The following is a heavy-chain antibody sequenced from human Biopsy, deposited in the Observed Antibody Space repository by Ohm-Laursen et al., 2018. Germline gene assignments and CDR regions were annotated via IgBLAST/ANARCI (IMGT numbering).Heavy chain of an antibody. J-gene: IGHJ2*01. CDR2: VYYTGST. Sequence: TLSLTCSVSGGSMTGYEWSRIRQPPGKGLEWIGYVYYTGSTDYNPSLQSRVTISVDTSKNHFSLRLRSVTPADTAIYYCARDRGYYSDRTVPGYFDLWGRGTLVTVSS. CDR1: GGSMTGYE. CDR3: ARDRGYYSDRTVPGYFDL. D-gene: IGHD3-22*01. V-gene: IGHV4-59*01.